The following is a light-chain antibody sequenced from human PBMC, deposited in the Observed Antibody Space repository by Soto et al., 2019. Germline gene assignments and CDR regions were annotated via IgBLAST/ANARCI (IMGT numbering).Light chain of an antibody. V-gene: IGKV2-28*01. CDR1: QSLLHSNGYNY. CDR2: LGS. J-gene: IGKJ1*01. Sequence: DIVVTQSPLSLPVTPGEPASISCRSSQSLLHSNGYNYLDWYLQKPGQSRQLLIYLGSNRASGVPDRFSGSGSGKGFTLIIRRVGAGDVGLYFCMQTLQAPLTFGQGTKVEI. CDR3: MQTLQAPLT.